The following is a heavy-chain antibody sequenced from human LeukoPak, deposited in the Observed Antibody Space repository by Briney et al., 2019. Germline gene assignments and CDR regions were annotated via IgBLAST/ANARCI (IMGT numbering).Heavy chain of an antibody. CDR2: ISGSGGST. CDR3: ARDYPRLWCGEFIGYFDY. Sequence: PGGSLRLSCAASGFIFSSYAMSWVRQAPGKGLEWVSAISGSGGSTYYADSVKGRFTISRDNAKNSLYLQMNSLRAEDPAVYSFARDYPRLWCGEFIGYFDYWGQGTLVTVPS. V-gene: IGHV3-23*01. CDR1: GFIFSSYA. D-gene: IGHD3-10*01. J-gene: IGHJ4*02.